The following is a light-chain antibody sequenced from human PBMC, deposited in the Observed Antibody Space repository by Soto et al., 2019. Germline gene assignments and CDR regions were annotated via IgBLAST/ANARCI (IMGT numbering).Light chain of an antibody. Sequence: DIQMTQSPSFLSASVGDRVTITCRASQGISSYLAWYQQKPGKAPKLLIYAASTLQAGVPSRFRGSGSGTDFTLTISSLQPEDFATYFCQQSNSSPPTFGGGTKVDIK. CDR3: QQSNSSPPT. J-gene: IGKJ4*01. V-gene: IGKV1-9*01. CDR2: AAS. CDR1: QGISSY.